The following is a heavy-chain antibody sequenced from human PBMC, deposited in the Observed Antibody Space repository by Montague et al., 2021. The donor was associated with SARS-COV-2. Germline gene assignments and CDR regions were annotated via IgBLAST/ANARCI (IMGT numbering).Heavy chain of an antibody. CDR1: GGSISSGSYY. V-gene: IGHV4-61*02. CDR2: IYTSGST. CDR3: ARMGWLRGWFDP. Sequence: TLSLTCTVSGGSISSGSYYWSWIRQPAGKGLEWIGRIYTSGSTNYNPSPKSRITISVDTSKNQFSLKLSSVTAAGTAGYYCARMGWLRGWFDPWGQGTLVTVSS. J-gene: IGHJ5*02. D-gene: IGHD5-12*01.